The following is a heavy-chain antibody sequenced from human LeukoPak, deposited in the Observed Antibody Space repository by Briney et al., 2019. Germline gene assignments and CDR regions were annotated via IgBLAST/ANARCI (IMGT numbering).Heavy chain of an antibody. CDR3: ARALRGTVLRNYMDV. Sequence: GGSLRLSCAASGFTFSSYEMNWVRQAPGKGLEWVSYISGGGSTIYYSDSVKGRFTISRDSAKNSLSLQMNSLRDEDTAVYYCARALRGTVLRNYMDVWGKGTTVTVSS. D-gene: IGHD2-8*01. CDR2: ISGGGSTI. CDR1: GFTFSSYE. V-gene: IGHV3-48*03. J-gene: IGHJ6*03.